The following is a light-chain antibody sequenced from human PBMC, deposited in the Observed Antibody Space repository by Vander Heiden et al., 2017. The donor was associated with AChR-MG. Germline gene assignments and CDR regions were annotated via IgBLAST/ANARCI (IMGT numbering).Light chain of an antibody. CDR1: QSILYNSNNKNY. CDR2: WAS. CDR3: QQYDNTPRT. Sequence: DIVMTQSPDSLAVSLGERATINCKSSQSILYNSNNKNYLAWYQQKPGQPPKLLIYWASTRESGVPDRFSGSGSVTDFTLTISSLQAEDVAVYYCQQYDNTPRTFGQGTKVEIK. J-gene: IGKJ1*01. V-gene: IGKV4-1*01.